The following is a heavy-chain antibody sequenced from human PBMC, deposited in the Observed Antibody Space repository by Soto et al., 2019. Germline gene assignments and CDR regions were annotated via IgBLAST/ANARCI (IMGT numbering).Heavy chain of an antibody. D-gene: IGHD3-22*01. CDR1: GGSFSGYY. J-gene: IGHJ4*02. CDR2: INHSGST. Sequence: QVQLQQWGAGLLKPSETLSLTCAVYGGSFSGYYWSWIRQPPGKGLEWIGEINHSGSTNYNPSLKGRVTISVDTSKNQFSLKLSSVTAADTAVYYCARGDPYYYDSSGYDDYWGQGTLVTVSS. V-gene: IGHV4-34*01. CDR3: ARGDPYYYDSSGYDDY.